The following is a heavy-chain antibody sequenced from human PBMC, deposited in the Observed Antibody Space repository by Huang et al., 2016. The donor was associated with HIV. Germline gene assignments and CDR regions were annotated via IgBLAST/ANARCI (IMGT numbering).Heavy chain of an antibody. CDR1: GFAFSSYG. J-gene: IGHJ5*02. Sequence: EVELVESGGGLVKPGGSLRLSCAASGFAFSSYGMNWVRQAPGKGIEGVAFSGSDSSYIYYADSVKGRVTISRDNAKSSIYLQLDSLRAEDTAVYYCAYQQWLVGGLNHWGQGTLVVVSS. D-gene: IGHD6-19*01. CDR3: AYQQWLVGGLNH. V-gene: IGHV3-21*02. CDR2: SGSDSSYI.